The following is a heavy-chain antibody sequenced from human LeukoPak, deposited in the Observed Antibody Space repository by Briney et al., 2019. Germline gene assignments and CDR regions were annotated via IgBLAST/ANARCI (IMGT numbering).Heavy chain of an antibody. Sequence: GGSLRLSCAASGFTFSSYGMHWVRQAPGKWLEWVAFIRYDGGNKYYADSVRGRFTISRDNSKNTLYLQMNSLRAEDTAVYYCAKDRSNDFWSGYLFDYWGQGTLVTVSS. CDR1: GFTFSSYG. CDR3: AKDRSNDFWSGYLFDY. D-gene: IGHD3-3*01. CDR2: IRYDGGNK. J-gene: IGHJ4*02. V-gene: IGHV3-30*02.